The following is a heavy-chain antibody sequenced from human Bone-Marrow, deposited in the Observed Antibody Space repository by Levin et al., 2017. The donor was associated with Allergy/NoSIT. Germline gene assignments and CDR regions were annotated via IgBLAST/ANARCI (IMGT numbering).Heavy chain of an antibody. D-gene: IGHD2-15*01. CDR1: GGSLSAYY. CDR2: INHSGNT. Sequence: PGGSLRLSCAVYGGSLSAYYWSWIRQAPGKGLEWIGEINHSGNTNYNPSLKSRVTILIDSSKNQFSLKLTSATAADTAVYYCAQGGSGYCAGGSCFRSSFYYYYLDVWGKGTTVTVSS. V-gene: IGHV4-34*01. CDR3: AQGGSGYCAGGSCFRSSFYYYYLDV. J-gene: IGHJ6*03.